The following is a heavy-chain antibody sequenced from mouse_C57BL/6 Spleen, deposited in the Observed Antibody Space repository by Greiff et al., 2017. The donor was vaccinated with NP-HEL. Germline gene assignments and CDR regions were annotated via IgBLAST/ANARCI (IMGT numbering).Heavy chain of an antibody. CDR2: IDPEDGET. V-gene: IGHV14-2*01. Sequence: EVQVVESGAELVKPGASVKLSCTASGFNIKDYYMHWVKQRTEQGLEWIGRIDPEDGETKYAPKFQGKATITADTSSNTAYLQLSSLTSEDTAVYYCARSYGSSWYFDVWGTGTTVTVSS. J-gene: IGHJ1*03. CDR3: ARSYGSSWYFDV. CDR1: GFNIKDYY. D-gene: IGHD1-1*01.